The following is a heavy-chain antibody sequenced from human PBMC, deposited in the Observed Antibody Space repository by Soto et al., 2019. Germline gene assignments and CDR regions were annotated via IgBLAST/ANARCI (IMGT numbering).Heavy chain of an antibody. D-gene: IGHD2-15*01. CDR3: ARSQGGSSSLDIYYYYYYGMDV. J-gene: IGHJ6*02. Sequence: ASVKVSSKAPGGTFSNYAIIWVRQAPGQGLEWMGGIIPIFGTAKYAQKFQGRVTITADESTSTGYMELSSLRSEDTAVYYCARSQGGSSSLDIYYYYYYGMDVWGQGTTVTVSS. CDR2: IIPIFGTA. CDR1: GGTFSNYA. V-gene: IGHV1-69*13.